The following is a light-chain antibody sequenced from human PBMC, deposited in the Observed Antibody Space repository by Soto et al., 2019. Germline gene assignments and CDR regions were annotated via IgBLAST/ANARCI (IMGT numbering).Light chain of an antibody. CDR1: QTISSW. CDR3: QQYNSYPWT. V-gene: IGKV1-5*03. CDR2: KAS. J-gene: IGKJ1*01. Sequence: DIQMTKSPSTLSGSVGDRVTITCRASQTISSWLAWYQQKPGKAPKLLIYKASTLKSGVPSRFSGSGSGTEFTLTISSLQTDDFATYYCQQYNSYPWTFGQGAKVDIK.